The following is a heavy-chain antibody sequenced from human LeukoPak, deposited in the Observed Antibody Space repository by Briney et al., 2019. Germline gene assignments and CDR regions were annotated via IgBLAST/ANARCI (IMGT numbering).Heavy chain of an antibody. Sequence: SETLSLTCTVSGGSISSGGYYWSWIRQHPGKGLEWIGYIYYSGSTYYNPSLKSLVTISVDTSKNQLSLKLTSATAADTSVYYCARHSGLRSPFDPWGQGTPVTVSS. CDR3: ARHSGLRSPFDP. V-gene: IGHV4-31*01. CDR2: IYYSGST. J-gene: IGHJ5*02. D-gene: IGHD3-3*01. CDR1: GGSISSGGYY.